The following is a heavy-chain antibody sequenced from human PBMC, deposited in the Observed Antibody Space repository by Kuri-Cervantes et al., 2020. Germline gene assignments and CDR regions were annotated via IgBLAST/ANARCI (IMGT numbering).Heavy chain of an antibody. CDR3: ARSITSFVVVPAAMGVYYYYYMDV. Sequence: SQTLSLTCAVYGGSFSGYYWSWIRQPPGKGLEWISSIHHSGSTYYNPSLKSRVTISVDTSKNQFSLKLTSVTAADTAVYYCARSITSFVVVPAAMGVYYYYYMDVWGKGTTVTVSS. J-gene: IGHJ6*03. V-gene: IGHV4-34*01. D-gene: IGHD2-2*01. CDR1: GGSFSGYY. CDR2: IHHSGST.